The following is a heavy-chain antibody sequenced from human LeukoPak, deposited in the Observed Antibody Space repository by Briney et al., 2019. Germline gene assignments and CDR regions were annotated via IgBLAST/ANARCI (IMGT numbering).Heavy chain of an antibody. CDR1: GFTFSNYF. CDR2: INSDGTST. J-gene: IGHJ5*02. D-gene: IGHD2-15*01. CDR3: ARRVDATRWFDP. Sequence: GGSLRLSCAASGFTFSNYFVHWVRQAPGKGLVWVSRINSDGTSTMYADSVKGRFTISRDNAKNTLYLQMNSLRDEDTAVYYCARRVDATRWFDPWGQGTLVTVSS. V-gene: IGHV3-74*03.